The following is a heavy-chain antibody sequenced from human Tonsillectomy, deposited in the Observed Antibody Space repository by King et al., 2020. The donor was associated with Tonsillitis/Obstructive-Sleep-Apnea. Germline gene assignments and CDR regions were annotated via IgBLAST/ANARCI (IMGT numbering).Heavy chain of an antibody. D-gene: IGHD6-13*01. Sequence: VQLVESGGGVVQPGKSLRLSCAASGFSFRGYVMHWVRQAPGKGLEWVAVISYNESNKYYADSVKGRFTISRDNSENTLYLQMNSLRNEDTAVYYCAGGRQRQLVPPFDCWGQGTLVTVSS. CDR1: GFSFRGYV. CDR3: AGGRQRQLVPPFDC. CDR2: ISYNESNK. V-gene: IGHV3-30*04. J-gene: IGHJ4*02.